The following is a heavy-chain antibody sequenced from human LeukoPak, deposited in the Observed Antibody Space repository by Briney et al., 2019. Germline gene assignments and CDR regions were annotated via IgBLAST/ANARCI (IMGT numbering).Heavy chain of an antibody. V-gene: IGHV3-21*01. J-gene: IGHJ5*02. Sequence: PGGSLRLSCAASGFTFSRHSINWVRQAPGKGLEWVSSISSSSSYIYYADSVKGRFTISRDNAKNSLYLQMNSLRAEDTAVYYCARGGKPGNWFDPWGQGTLVTVSS. CDR2: ISSSSSYI. D-gene: IGHD1-14*01. CDR1: GFTFSRHS. CDR3: ARGGKPGNWFDP.